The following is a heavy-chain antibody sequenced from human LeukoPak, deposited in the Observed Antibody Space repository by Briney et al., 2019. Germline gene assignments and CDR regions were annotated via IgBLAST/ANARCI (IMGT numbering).Heavy chain of an antibody. CDR1: GFAFSNYA. V-gene: IGHV3-33*01. Sequence: GRSLRLSRAASGFAFSNYAMHWVRQAPGKGLEWMAIIWYDGSYKYYADSVKGRFTISRDNSKNTLYLQVNSLTAEDTAVYYCARDHNYYDSGRGFDPWGQGTLVTVSS. CDR2: IWYDGSYK. D-gene: IGHD3-10*01. J-gene: IGHJ5*02. CDR3: ARDHNYYDSGRGFDP.